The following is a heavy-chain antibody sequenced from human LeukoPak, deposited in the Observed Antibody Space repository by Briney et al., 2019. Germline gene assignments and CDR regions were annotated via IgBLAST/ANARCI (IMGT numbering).Heavy chain of an antibody. CDR3: AKDRTNQAVAPWD. Sequence: GGSLRLSCAASGFSFNNYAMSWVRQAPGKGLEWVSAISGGGDATKYADSVKGRFTISRDNSKNTLYLQMNRLRAEDTAVYYCAKDRTNQAVAPWDWGQGTLVTVSS. CDR1: GFSFNNYA. D-gene: IGHD6-19*01. J-gene: IGHJ4*02. V-gene: IGHV3-23*01. CDR2: ISGGGDAT.